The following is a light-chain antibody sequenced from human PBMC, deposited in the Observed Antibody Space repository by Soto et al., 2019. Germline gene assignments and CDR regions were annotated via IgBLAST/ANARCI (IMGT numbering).Light chain of an antibody. V-gene: IGKV1-6*01. CDR3: LQYYNFSWT. Sequence: AIQVTHSPSSLSASVGDRVTITCRSSQDIRNDLAWYQQKPGQAPNLLIFAAFNLQSGVPSRFSGGGSGTHFTLTISSLQPDDFASYFCLQYYNFSWTLGQGTKVDIK. CDR1: QDIRND. CDR2: AAF. J-gene: IGKJ1*01.